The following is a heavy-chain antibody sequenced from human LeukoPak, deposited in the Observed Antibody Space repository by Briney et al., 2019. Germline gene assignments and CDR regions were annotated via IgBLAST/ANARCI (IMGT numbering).Heavy chain of an antibody. J-gene: IGHJ4*01. V-gene: IGHV3-53*01. Sequence: GGSLRLSCAASGFTVSSNYMSWVRQAPGKGLEWVSVIYSGGNTYYADSVKGRFTISRDNSKNTLYLQMNSLRAEDTAVYYCARALSSGYSSSLFDYWGHGTLVIVSS. CDR2: IYSGGNT. CDR1: GFTVSSNY. CDR3: ARALSSGYSSSLFDY. D-gene: IGHD6-13*01.